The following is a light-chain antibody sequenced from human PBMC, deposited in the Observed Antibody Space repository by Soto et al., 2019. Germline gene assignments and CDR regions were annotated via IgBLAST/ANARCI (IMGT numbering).Light chain of an antibody. J-gene: IGKJ4*01. Sequence: EIVLTQSPGTLSLSPGEGATLSCRASQSVSSSYLAWYQQKPGQAPRLLVFATSSRATGIPDRFSGSGYGTDFTLTISRLEPEDFAVYYCQQYGSSPRVTFGGGTKVEIK. CDR1: QSVSSSY. CDR2: ATS. CDR3: QQYGSSPRVT. V-gene: IGKV3-20*01.